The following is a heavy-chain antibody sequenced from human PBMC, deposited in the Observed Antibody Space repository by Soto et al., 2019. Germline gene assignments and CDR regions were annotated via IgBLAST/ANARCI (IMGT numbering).Heavy chain of an antibody. CDR2: IYWDDDK. CDR1: GFSLSTSGVA. Sequence: QMTLKESGPTLVKPTQTLTLTCTFSGFSLSTSGVAVGWIRQPPGKALEWLALIYWDDDKRYSPSLESRLTITRDTSKNQVVLTMTNRDPVDTATYYWAHSCSEGGCFDYWGRGTLVTVSS. D-gene: IGHD1-26*01. J-gene: IGHJ4*02. V-gene: IGHV2-5*02. CDR3: AHSCSEGGCFDY.